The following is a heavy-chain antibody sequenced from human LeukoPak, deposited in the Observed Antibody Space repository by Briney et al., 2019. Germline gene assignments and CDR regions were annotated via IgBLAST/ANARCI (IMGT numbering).Heavy chain of an antibody. J-gene: IGHJ5*02. CDR1: EYSFTNYW. V-gene: IGHV5-51*01. CDR2: IYPGDSDT. D-gene: IGHD3-10*01. Sequence: GESLKISCKGSEYSFTNYWIAWVRPMPGKGLEWMGIIYPGDSDTRYSPSFQGQVTISADKSISTAYLQWSSLKASDTAMYYCARHYVSGGSGSLGYWFDPWGQGTLVTVSS. CDR3: ARHYVSGGSGSLGYWFDP.